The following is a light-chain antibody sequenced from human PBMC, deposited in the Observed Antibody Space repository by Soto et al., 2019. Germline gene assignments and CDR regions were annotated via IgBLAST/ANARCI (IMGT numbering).Light chain of an antibody. V-gene: IGKV1-6*01. Sequence: IQMTQSPSFLSASVGEGVTITCRASQAISNYLNWYQQKPGKPPKVLIYGASNLQSGVPPRFSGSGSGTDFTLAISSLQPEDSATYYCLQDINYPWTFGQGTKVDIK. J-gene: IGKJ1*01. CDR3: LQDINYPWT. CDR1: QAISNY. CDR2: GAS.